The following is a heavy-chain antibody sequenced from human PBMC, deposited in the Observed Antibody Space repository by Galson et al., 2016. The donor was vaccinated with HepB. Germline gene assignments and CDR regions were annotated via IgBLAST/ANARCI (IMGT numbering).Heavy chain of an antibody. D-gene: IGHD3-10*01. V-gene: IGHV3-11*04. J-gene: IGHJ4*02. Sequence: SLRLSCAASGFAFSVYGMTWVRQAPGKGLEWVSYISDSGDTTYYADSVKGRFTISRDNAENRLYLQMNSLRVEDTAVYYCARDLSGPDYWGQGTLVTVSS. CDR2: ISDSGDTT. CDR1: GFAFSVYG. CDR3: ARDLSGPDY.